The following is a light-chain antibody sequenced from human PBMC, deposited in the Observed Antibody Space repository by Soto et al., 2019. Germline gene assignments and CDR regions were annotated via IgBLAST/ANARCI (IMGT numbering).Light chain of an antibody. CDR2: AAS. CDR3: QQSYSTPPLYT. CDR1: QSISSY. Sequence: DIQMTQSPSSLSASVGDRVTITCRASQSISSYLNWYQQKPGKAPKLLIYAASSLQSGVPSRFSGSGSATQFTLTSSRLQPEDFATYYYQQSYSTPPLYTFGQGTKLEIK. V-gene: IGKV1-39*01. J-gene: IGKJ2*01.